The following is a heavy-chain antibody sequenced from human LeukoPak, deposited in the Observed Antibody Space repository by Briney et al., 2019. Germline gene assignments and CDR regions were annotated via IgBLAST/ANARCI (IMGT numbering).Heavy chain of an antibody. V-gene: IGHV4-59*01. D-gene: IGHD1-26*01. Sequence: SETLSLTCSVSGGSSSNYYWSWIRQPPGKGLEWIGYMYYSGSTNYNPSLKSRVAISVDTSKNQFSLKLGSVTAADTAVYYCARDRPATENWYLDLWGRGTLVTVSS. CDR2: MYYSGST. CDR1: GGSSSNYY. CDR3: ARDRPATENWYLDL. J-gene: IGHJ2*01.